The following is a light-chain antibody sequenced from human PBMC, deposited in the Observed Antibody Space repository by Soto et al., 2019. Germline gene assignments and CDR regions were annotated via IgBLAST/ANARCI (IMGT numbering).Light chain of an antibody. CDR3: QQYNNWPPFT. CDR1: QSVNIN. CDR2: GAS. V-gene: IGKV3-15*01. Sequence: EIVMTQSPATLSVSPGERATLSCGASQSVNINLAWYQQKPGQAPRLLIYGASTRATGIPARFSGSGSGTEFTLTISSLQSEDFAVYYCQQYNNWPPFTFGPGTKVDIK. J-gene: IGKJ3*01.